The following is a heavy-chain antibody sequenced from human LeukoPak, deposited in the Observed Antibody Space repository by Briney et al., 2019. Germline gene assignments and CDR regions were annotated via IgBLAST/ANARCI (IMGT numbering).Heavy chain of an antibody. Sequence: SETLSLTCTVSGGSISSYYWSWIRQPPGKGLEWIGYIYYSGSTNYNPSLKSRVTISVDTSKNQFSLKLSSVTAADTAVYYCARGSRSSGWYRLGYWGQGTLVTVSS. CDR2: IYYSGST. CDR3: ARGSRSSGWYRLGY. J-gene: IGHJ4*02. CDR1: GGSISSYY. V-gene: IGHV4-59*01. D-gene: IGHD6-19*01.